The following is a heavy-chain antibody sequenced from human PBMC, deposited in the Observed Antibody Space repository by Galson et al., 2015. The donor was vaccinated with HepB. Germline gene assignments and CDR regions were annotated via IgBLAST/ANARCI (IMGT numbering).Heavy chain of an antibody. Sequence: SLRLSCAVSGFTFSSRWMSWVRQAPGKGLEWVAHIKQDGSEVYYVDFVKGRFTISRDNAKDSLYLQMNSLRAEDTAVYYCARDAGTNINYNYFDYWGQGTLVIVSS. J-gene: IGHJ4*02. D-gene: IGHD1-7*01. CDR1: GFTFSSRW. CDR2: IKQDGSEV. V-gene: IGHV3-7*01. CDR3: ARDAGTNINYNYFDY.